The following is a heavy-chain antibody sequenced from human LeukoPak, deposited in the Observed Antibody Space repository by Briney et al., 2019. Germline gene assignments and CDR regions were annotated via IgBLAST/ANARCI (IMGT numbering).Heavy chain of an antibody. D-gene: IGHD6-19*01. Sequence: SETLSLTCTVSGGSISSSSYYWGWIRQPPGKGLEWIGSIYYSGSTYYNPSLKSRVAISVDTSKNQFSLKLSSVTAADTAVYYCARDLMYSSEEVHDAFDIWGQGTMVTVSS. CDR1: GGSISSSSYY. V-gene: IGHV4-39*07. J-gene: IGHJ3*02. CDR3: ARDLMYSSEEVHDAFDI. CDR2: IYYSGST.